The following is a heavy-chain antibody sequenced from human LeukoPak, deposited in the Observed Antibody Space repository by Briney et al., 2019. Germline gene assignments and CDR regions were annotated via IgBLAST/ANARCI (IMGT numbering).Heavy chain of an antibody. CDR2: MNPNSGNT. J-gene: IGHJ6*03. CDR1: GYTFTSYD. V-gene: IGHV1-8*01. CDR3: ARRALIAARYYYYMDV. Sequence: ASVKVSCKASGYTFTSYDINWVRQATGQGLEWMGWMNPNSGNTGYAQKFQGRVTMTRNTSISTAYMELSSLRSEDAAVYYCARRALIAARYYYYMDVWGKGTTVTVSS. D-gene: IGHD6-6*01.